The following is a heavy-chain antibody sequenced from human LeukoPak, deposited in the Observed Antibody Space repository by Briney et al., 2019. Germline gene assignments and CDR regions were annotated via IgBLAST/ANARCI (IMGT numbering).Heavy chain of an antibody. D-gene: IGHD1-1*01. Sequence: SETLSLTCTVSGGSVGGYYCTSIRQPPGGGLQLIGFIFSTGGTKYDPSLKSRVDISTDTSKNQISLRVTSVTAADTAVYYCATGGAFTTGRYNIWGQGTLVSVSS. CDR3: ATGGAFTTGRYNI. CDR1: GGSVGGYY. CDR2: IFSTGGT. J-gene: IGHJ4*02. V-gene: IGHV4-4*09.